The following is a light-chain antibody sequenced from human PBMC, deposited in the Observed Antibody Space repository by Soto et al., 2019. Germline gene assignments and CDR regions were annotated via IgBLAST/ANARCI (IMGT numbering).Light chain of an antibody. J-gene: IGKJ1*01. Sequence: DIQMTQSPSSLSASVGDRVTITCRASQGISNYLAWYQQKPGKVPKLLIYAASTLQSGVPSRFSGSGSGTDFTLTISSLQPEDVATYYCQKYNSAPPTWTFGRGTKVEIK. CDR1: QGISNY. V-gene: IGKV1-27*01. CDR2: AAS. CDR3: QKYNSAPPTWT.